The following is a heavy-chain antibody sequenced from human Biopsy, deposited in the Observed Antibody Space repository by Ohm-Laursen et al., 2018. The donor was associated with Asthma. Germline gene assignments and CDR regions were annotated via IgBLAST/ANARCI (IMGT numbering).Heavy chain of an antibody. CDR3: AKGEWELLEANFDY. D-gene: IGHD1-26*01. CDR2: ISWNSGSI. V-gene: IGHV3-9*01. CDR1: GFTFDDYA. J-gene: IGHJ4*02. Sequence: SLRLSCSASGFTFDDYATHWVRQAPGKGLEWVSGISWNSGSIGYADSVKGRFTISRDNAKSSLYLQTNSLRAEDTALYYCAKGEWELLEANFDYWGQGTLVTVSS.